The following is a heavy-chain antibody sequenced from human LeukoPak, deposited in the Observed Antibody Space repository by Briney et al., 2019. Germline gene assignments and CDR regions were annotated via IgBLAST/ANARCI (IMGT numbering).Heavy chain of an antibody. CDR3: ARDLSGSQDFDY. CDR1: GYTFTGYY. CDR2: INPKNGGT. V-gene: IGHV1-2*02. J-gene: IGHJ4*02. D-gene: IGHD1-26*01. Sequence: ASVKVSCKASGYTFTGYYMHWVRQGPGQGLEWVGLINPKNGGTSYAQKFQGRVTMTRDTSISTAYMELSRLRSDDTAVYYCARDLSGSQDFDYWGQGTLVTVSS.